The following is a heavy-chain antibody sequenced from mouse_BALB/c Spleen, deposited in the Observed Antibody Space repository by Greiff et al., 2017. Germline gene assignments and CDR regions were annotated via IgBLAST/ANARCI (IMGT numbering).Heavy chain of an antibody. J-gene: IGHJ1*01. CDR3: TTGTGRYFDV. CDR2: IDPENGDT. D-gene: IGHD4-1*02. CDR1: GFNIKDYY. V-gene: IGHV14-4*02. Sequence: EVHLVESGAELVRSGASVKLSCTASGFNIKDYYMHWVKQRPEQGLEWIGWIDPENGDTEYAPKFQGKATMTADTSSNTAYLQLSSLTSEDTAVYYCTTGTGRYFDVWGAGTTVTVSS.